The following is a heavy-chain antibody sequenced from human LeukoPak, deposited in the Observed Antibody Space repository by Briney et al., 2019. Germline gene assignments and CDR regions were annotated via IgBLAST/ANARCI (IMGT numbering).Heavy chain of an antibody. D-gene: IGHD4-23*01. CDR3: ARDETVTTLVSYYYYGMDV. CDR2: IKQDGSEK. Sequence: PGGSLRLSCAASGFTFSSYWMSWVRQAPGKGLEWVANIKQDGSEKYYVDSVKGRFTISRDNAKNSLYLQVNSLRAEDTAVYYCARDETVTTLVSYYYYGMDVWGQGTTVTVSS. V-gene: IGHV3-7*01. J-gene: IGHJ6*02. CDR1: GFTFSSYW.